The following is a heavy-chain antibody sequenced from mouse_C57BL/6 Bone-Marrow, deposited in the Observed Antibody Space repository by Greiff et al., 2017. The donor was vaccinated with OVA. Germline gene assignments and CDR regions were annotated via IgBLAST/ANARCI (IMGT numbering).Heavy chain of an antibody. CDR1: GFTFSSYA. V-gene: IGHV5-4*01. Sequence: EVMLVESGGGLVKPGGSLKLSCAASGFTFSSYAMSWVRQTPEKRLEWVATISDGGSYTYYPDNVKGRFTISRDNAKNNLYLQMSHLKSEDTAMYYCARDQDNAPVAYWGQGTLVTVSA. CDR2: ISDGGSYT. J-gene: IGHJ3*01. CDR3: ARDQDNAPVAY.